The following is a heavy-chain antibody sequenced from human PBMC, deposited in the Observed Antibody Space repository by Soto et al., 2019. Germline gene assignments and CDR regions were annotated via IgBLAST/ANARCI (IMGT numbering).Heavy chain of an antibody. CDR3: AREYYYDSSGPSNYGMDV. V-gene: IGHV1-18*01. D-gene: IGHD3-22*01. CDR1: GYTFTSFG. J-gene: IGHJ6*02. Sequence: QVQLVQSGAEVKKPGASVRVSCKASGYTFTSFGLSWVRQAPGQGLEWMGWISTYNGNTNYAQKFLGRVTMTTGTSTSTAYMELRSLRSDDTAVYYCAREYYYDSSGPSNYGMDVWGQGTTVTVSS. CDR2: ISTYNGNT.